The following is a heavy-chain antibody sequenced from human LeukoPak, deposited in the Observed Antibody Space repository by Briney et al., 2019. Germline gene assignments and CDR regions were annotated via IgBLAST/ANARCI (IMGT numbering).Heavy chain of an antibody. CDR2: ITLDGIST. V-gene: IGHV3-64*01. CDR3: ARVAVPGPYDY. J-gene: IGHJ4*02. D-gene: IGHD6-19*01. CDR1: GFPFRSYA. Sequence: GGSLRLSCAASGFPFRSYAMHWVRQAPGKGLEYVSAITLDGISTYYGNSVKGRFTISRDNSKNTLYLQMGSLRAEDMAVYYCARVAVPGPYDYWGQGTLVTVSS.